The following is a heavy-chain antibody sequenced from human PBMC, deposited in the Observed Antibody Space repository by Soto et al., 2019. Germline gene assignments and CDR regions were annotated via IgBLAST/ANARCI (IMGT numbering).Heavy chain of an antibody. D-gene: IGHD3-22*01. CDR3: EIKSDSLIDY. Sequence: QVQLVESGGGVVQPGRSLRLSCATSGFPFRSYDMHWVRQAPGKGLECVAVIWLDGSKKYYADSVRGRFTISRDNSKHTVYRDMNSLRAEDSAVYYGEIKSDSLIDYWGQGILVTV. J-gene: IGHJ4*02. V-gene: IGHV3-33*01. CDR2: IWLDGSKK. CDR1: GFPFRSYD.